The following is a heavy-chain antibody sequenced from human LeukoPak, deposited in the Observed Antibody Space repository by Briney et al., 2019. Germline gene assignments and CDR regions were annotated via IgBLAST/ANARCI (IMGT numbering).Heavy chain of an antibody. Sequence: GGSLRLSCAASGFTFSGYAMSWVRQAPGKGLEWVSAISGSGGSTYYADSVKGRFTISRDNSKNTLYLQMNSLRAEDTAVYYCAKDRYNYYGSGSYYLNWFDPWGQGTLVTVSS. CDR2: ISGSGGST. CDR3: AKDRYNYYGSGSYYLNWFDP. J-gene: IGHJ5*02. D-gene: IGHD3-10*01. CDR1: GFTFSGYA. V-gene: IGHV3-23*01.